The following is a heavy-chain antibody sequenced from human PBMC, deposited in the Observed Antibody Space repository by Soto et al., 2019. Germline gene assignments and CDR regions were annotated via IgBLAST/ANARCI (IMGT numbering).Heavy chain of an antibody. J-gene: IGHJ1*01. CDR1: GFTFSNYA. CDR3: ANYYGDYAGGEFFQH. V-gene: IGHV3-23*01. D-gene: IGHD4-17*01. CDR2: ITGSGRST. Sequence: EVQLLESGGDLVQPGGSLRLSCALSGFTFSNYAMNWVRQAPGKGLEWVSAITGSGRSTYYAESVKGRFTISRDNSKNTLYLKMKSLRAEDTAVYYCANYYGDYAGGEFFQHWGQGTLVTVSS.